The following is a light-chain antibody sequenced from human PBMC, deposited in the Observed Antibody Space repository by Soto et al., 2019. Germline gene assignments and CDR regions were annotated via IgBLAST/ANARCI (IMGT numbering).Light chain of an antibody. J-gene: IGKJ1*01. V-gene: IGKV1-6*01. CDR1: QGIRNE. CDR3: LKDFTYPRT. CDR2: SAS. Sequence: AIQMTQSPSSVSASVGDRVTITCRASQGIRNELGWYPQKPGKAPKLLIYSASSLQSGVPSRFSGSGSGTDFILTISGLQPEDFATYFCLKDFTYPRTFVQGTKV.